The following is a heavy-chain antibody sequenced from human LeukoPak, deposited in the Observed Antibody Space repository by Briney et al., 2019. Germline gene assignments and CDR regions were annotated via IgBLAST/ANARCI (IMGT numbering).Heavy chain of an antibody. J-gene: IGHJ4*02. CDR3: ARGSSSGWPDYFDY. CDR2: INADGRNT. V-gene: IGHV3-74*01. Sequence: AGSVRLSCEASGFSLDNYWMHWVRLAPGQGLEWVSRINADGRNTPYADSVKGRFTISRDNAKNTLYLQMSSLRAEDTAVYYCARGSSSGWPDYFDYWGRGTLVTVSS. D-gene: IGHD6-19*01. CDR1: GFSLDNYW.